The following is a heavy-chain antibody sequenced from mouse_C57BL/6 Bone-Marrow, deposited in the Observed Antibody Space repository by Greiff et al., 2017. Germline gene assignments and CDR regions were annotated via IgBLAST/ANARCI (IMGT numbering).Heavy chain of an antibody. Sequence: EVKLQASGPGLVKPSQSLSLTCSVTGYSITSGYYWNWIRQFPGNKLEWMGYISYDGSNNYNPSLKNRIPITRDTSKNQFFLKLNSVTTEDTATYYCARDWVYYDYLFAYWGQGTLVTVSA. CDR3: ARDWVYYDYLFAY. J-gene: IGHJ3*01. CDR2: ISYDGSN. D-gene: IGHD2-4*01. CDR1: GYSITSGYY. V-gene: IGHV3-6*01.